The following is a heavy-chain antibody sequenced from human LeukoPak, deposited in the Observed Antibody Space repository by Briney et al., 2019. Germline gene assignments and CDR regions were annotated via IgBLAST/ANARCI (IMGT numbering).Heavy chain of an antibody. V-gene: IGHV3-23*01. Sequence: GGSLRLSCAASGFTFSSSAMSWVRQAPGKGLEWVSAISNNGGYTYYADSVQGRFTISRDNSKSTLCLQMNSLRAEDTAVYYCAKQLGYCSDGSCYFPYWGQGTLVTVTS. CDR3: AKQLGYCSDGSCYFPY. J-gene: IGHJ4*02. D-gene: IGHD2-15*01. CDR2: ISNNGGYT. CDR1: GFTFSSSA.